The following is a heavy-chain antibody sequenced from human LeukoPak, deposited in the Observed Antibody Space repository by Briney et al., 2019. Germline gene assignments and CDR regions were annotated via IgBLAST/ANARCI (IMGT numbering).Heavy chain of an antibody. CDR3: ARSYYDSTYNWFDP. CDR1: GGSVSTSDYY. V-gene: IGHV4-31*03. J-gene: IGHJ5*02. D-gene: IGHD3-22*01. Sequence: PSETLSLTCTVSGGSVSTSDYYWGWIRQTPGKGLEWIGYIYYSGSTYYNPSLKSRVTISVDTSKNQFSLKLSSVTAADTAVYYCARSYYDSTYNWFDPWGQGTLVTVSS. CDR2: IYYSGST.